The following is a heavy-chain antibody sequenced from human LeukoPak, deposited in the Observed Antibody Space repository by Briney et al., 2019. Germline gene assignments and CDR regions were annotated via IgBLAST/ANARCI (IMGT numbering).Heavy chain of an antibody. J-gene: IGHJ4*02. CDR3: ATTASAGTLDY. V-gene: IGHV4-34*01. D-gene: IGHD1-14*01. CDR2: INHSGST. Sequence: SSETLSLTCAVYGGSFSGYYWSWIRQPPGKGLEWIGEINHSGSTNYNPSLKSRVTISVDTSKNQFSLKLSSVTAADTAVYYCATTASAGTLDYWGQGTLVTVSS. CDR1: GGSFSGYY.